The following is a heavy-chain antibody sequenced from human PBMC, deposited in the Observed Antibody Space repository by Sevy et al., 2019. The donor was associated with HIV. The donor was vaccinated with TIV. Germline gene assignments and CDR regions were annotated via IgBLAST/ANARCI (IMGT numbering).Heavy chain of an antibody. CDR2: INPNSGGT. CDR3: ARERLGFGEYYYYGMDV. J-gene: IGHJ6*02. V-gene: IGHV1-2*02. D-gene: IGHD3-10*01. CDR1: GYIFTGYF. Sequence: ASVKVSCKASGYIFTGYFMHWVRQAPGRGLEWMGWINPNSGGTNYAQKFQGRVTMTRDTSISTAYMELSRLRSDDTAVYYCARERLGFGEYYYYGMDVWGQGTTVTVSS.